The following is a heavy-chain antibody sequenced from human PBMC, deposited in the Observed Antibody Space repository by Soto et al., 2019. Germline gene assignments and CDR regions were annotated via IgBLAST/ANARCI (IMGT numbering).Heavy chain of an antibody. Sequence: XGSLRLSCAASGFSVRTNYMTWVRQAPGKGLEWVSVIYSGGSTYYADSVKGRFTISRDNSKNTLHLQMNSLRAEDTAVYYCARGSGSLYYFDFWGRGTLVTVSS. J-gene: IGHJ4*02. V-gene: IGHV3-53*01. D-gene: IGHD1-26*01. CDR1: GFSVRTNY. CDR3: ARGSGSLYYFDF. CDR2: IYSGGST.